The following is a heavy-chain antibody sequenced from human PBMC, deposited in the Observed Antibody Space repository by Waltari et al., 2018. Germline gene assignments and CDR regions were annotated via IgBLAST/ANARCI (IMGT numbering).Heavy chain of an antibody. V-gene: IGHV3-7*04. CDR3: VRGGTGDK. CDR2: INQDGGEK. D-gene: IGHD2-8*02. J-gene: IGHJ4*02. CDR1: GFTFTNYW. Sequence: EVQLVESGGGLVQPGGSLRLSCAASGFTFTNYWMSWVRQAPGKGLEWVANINQDGGEKNYVDSLKGRFTISRDNAKNSLYLEMNSLSAEDTAVYYCVRGGTGDKWGQGTLVTVSS.